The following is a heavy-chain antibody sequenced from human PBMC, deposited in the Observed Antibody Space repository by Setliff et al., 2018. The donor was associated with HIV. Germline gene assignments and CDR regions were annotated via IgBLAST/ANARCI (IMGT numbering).Heavy chain of an antibody. D-gene: IGHD3-10*01. CDR2: INHSGST. J-gene: IGHJ4*02. V-gene: IGHV4-34*01. Sequence: ASETLSLTCAVYVGSFSGFYWSWIRQPPGKGLEWIGEINHSGSTNYNPSLKSRVTISVDTSKKQFSLKLTSVTAADTAVYYCAGHFYYSGSGIWAGLDSWGQGTLVTVSS. CDR3: AGHFYYSGSGIWAGLDS. CDR1: VGSFSGFY.